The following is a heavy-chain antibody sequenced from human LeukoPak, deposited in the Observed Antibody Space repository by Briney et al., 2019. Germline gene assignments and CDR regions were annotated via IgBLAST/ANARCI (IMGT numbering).Heavy chain of an antibody. CDR1: GGYFSGYY. CDR2: INHSGST. J-gene: IGHJ4*02. V-gene: IGHV4-34*01. D-gene: IGHD3-22*01. CDR3: ARVRDNSGYYPFDY. Sequence: SETLSLNCAVYGGYFSGYYWSWIRQPPGKGLEWIGEINHSGSTNYNPSLKSRVTISVDTSKNQFSLKLSSVTAADTAVYYCARVRDNSGYYPFDYWGQGILVTVSS.